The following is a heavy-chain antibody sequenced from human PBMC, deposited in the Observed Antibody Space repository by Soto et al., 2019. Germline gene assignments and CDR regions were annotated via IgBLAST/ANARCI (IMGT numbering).Heavy chain of an antibody. CDR1: GGSISSYY. J-gene: IGHJ3*01. CDR2: IYYSGST. CDR3: ARDLGGF. V-gene: IGHV4-59*01. Sequence: PSETLSLTCTVSGGSISSYYWSWIRQPPGKGLEWIGYIYYSGSTNYNPSLKSRVTISVDTSKNQFSLKLSSVTAADTAAYYCARDLGGFWGQGTMVTVSS.